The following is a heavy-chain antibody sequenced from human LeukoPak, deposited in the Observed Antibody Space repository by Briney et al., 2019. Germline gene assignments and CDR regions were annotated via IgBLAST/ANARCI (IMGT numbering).Heavy chain of an antibody. Sequence: PSETLSLTCTVSGVSISSYYWSWIRQPPGKGLEWIGYISYSGSTNYNPSLKSRVTISVDTSKNQFSLKLSSVTAADTAVYYCARDRRDGYNSDFDYWGQGTLVTVSS. J-gene: IGHJ4*02. D-gene: IGHD5-24*01. CDR1: GVSISSYY. CDR2: ISYSGST. CDR3: ARDRRDGYNSDFDY. V-gene: IGHV4-59*12.